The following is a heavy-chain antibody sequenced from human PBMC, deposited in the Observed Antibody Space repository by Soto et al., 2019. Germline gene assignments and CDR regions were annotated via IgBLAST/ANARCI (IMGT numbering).Heavy chain of an antibody. CDR3: ARNPYYYDTSGYYY. V-gene: IGHV3-21*01. Sequence: EVQLVESGGGLVKPGGSLRLSCAASGFTFSSYSMNWVRQAPGKGLEWVSSISSSSSFIYYADSLKGRSTISRDNAKNSLYLQMNSLRAEDTAVYYCARNPYYYDTSGYYYWGQGTLVTVSS. D-gene: IGHD3-22*01. CDR2: ISSSSSFI. CDR1: GFTFSSYS. J-gene: IGHJ4*02.